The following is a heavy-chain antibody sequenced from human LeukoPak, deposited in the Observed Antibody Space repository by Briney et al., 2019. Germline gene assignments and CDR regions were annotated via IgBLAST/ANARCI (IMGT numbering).Heavy chain of an antibody. CDR1: GGTFSSYT. CDR3: AREKGAAALIVAFDI. J-gene: IGHJ3*02. CDR2: IIPILGIA. Sequence: ASVKVSCKASGGTFSSYTISGVRQAPGQGLEWMGRIIPILGIANYAQKFQGRVTITADKSTSTAYMELSSLRSEDTAVYYCAREKGAAALIVAFDIWGQGTMVTVPS. V-gene: IGHV1-69*04. D-gene: IGHD6-13*01.